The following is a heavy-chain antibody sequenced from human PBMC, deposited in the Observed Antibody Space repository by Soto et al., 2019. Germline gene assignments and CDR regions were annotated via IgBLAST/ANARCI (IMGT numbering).Heavy chain of an antibody. V-gene: IGHV3-9*01. CDR2: ISWNSGSI. CDR3: AKAPTTVVTRNAFDI. D-gene: IGHD4-17*01. Sequence: GGSLRLSCAASGFTFDDYAMHWVRQAPGKGLEWVSGISWNSGSIGYADSVKGRFTISRDNAKNSLYLQMNSLRAEDTALYYCAKAPTTVVTRNAFDIWGQGTMVTVSS. CDR1: GFTFDDYA. J-gene: IGHJ3*02.